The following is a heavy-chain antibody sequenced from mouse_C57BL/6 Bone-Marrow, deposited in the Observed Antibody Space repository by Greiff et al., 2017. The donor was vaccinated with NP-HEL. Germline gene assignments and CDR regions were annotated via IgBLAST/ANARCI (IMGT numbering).Heavy chain of an antibody. Sequence: QVQLKQPGAELVRPGTSVKLSCKASGYTFTSYWMHWVKQRPGQGLEWIGVIDPSDSYTNYNQKFKGKATLTVDTSSSTAYMQLSSLTSEDSAVYYCPREVYYFDYWGQGTTLTVSS. J-gene: IGHJ2*01. CDR2: IDPSDSYT. CDR3: PREVYYFDY. V-gene: IGHV1-59*01. CDR1: GYTFTSYW.